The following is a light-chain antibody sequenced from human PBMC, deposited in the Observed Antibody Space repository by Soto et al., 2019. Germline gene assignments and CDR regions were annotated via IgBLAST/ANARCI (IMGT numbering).Light chain of an antibody. CDR1: QTTTSW. CDR3: QQYNPYSYS. J-gene: IGKJ2*03. CDR2: KTS. Sequence: DIQMTQSPSTLSASVGDRVTITCRASQTTTSWLAWYQQKPGKAPKLLIYKTSSLESGVPSRFSGSGSGTEFTLTMSSLQPDDFATYYCQQYNPYSYSFGQGTKLEIK. V-gene: IGKV1-5*03.